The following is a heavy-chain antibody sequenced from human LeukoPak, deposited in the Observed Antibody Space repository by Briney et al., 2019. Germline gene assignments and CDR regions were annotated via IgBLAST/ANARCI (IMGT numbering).Heavy chain of an antibody. Sequence: GGSLRLSCAASGFTFSHYTMNWVRQTPGKGLEWVSAVTGGGTTNYADSVKGRFTISRDNSKNTLYLQMNSLRAEDTAVYYCAKDRPDWGSSFDNWGQGTLVTVSS. J-gene: IGHJ4*02. D-gene: IGHD7-27*01. CDR2: VTGGGTT. CDR1: GFTFSHYT. CDR3: AKDRPDWGSSFDN. V-gene: IGHV3-23*01.